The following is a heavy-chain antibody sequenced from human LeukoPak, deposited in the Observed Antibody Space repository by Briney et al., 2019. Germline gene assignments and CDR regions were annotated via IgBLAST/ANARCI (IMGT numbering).Heavy chain of an antibody. Sequence: GGSLRLSCAASGFTFDDYGLSWVRQVPGKGLEWVARITSDGSSTTYAESVKGRFTISRDNAKNTLYLQMNSLRAEDTAVYYCARDWYHATDYWGQGTLVTVSS. D-gene: IGHD2-2*01. CDR2: ITSDGSST. CDR1: GFTFDDYG. CDR3: ARDWYHATDY. V-gene: IGHV3-74*03. J-gene: IGHJ4*02.